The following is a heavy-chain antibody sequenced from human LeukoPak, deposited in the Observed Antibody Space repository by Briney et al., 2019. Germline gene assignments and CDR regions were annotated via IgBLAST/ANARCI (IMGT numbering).Heavy chain of an antibody. J-gene: IGHJ5*02. D-gene: IGHD1-14*01. CDR3: ARGGTISGRWRLPKYNWFDP. CDR2: INHSGST. Sequence: SETLSLTCAVYGGSFSGYYWSWIRQPPGKGQEWIGEINHSGSTNYNPSLKSRVTISVDTSKNQFSLKLSSVTAADTAVYYCARGGTISGRWRLPKYNWFDPWGQGTLVTVSS. CDR1: GGSFSGYY. V-gene: IGHV4-34*01.